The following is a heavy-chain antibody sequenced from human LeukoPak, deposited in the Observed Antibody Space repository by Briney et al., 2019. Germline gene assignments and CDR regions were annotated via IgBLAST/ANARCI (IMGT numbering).Heavy chain of an antibody. J-gene: IGHJ5*02. V-gene: IGHV4-59*13. CDR1: GGSISSYY. Sequence: SETLSLTCTASGGSISSYYWSWIRQPPGKGLEWIGYIYYTGSTNYNPSLKSRVTISVDTSKNQFSLKLSSVTTADTAMYYCARDRDYYGSGSSCWFDPWGQGTLVTVSP. CDR3: ARDRDYYGSGSSCWFDP. D-gene: IGHD3-10*01. CDR2: IYYTGST.